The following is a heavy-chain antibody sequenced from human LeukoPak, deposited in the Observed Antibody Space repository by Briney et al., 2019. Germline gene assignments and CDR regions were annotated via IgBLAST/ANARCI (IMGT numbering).Heavy chain of an antibody. CDR2: ISSSSSTI. CDR3: ARGAYYYED. J-gene: IGHJ4*02. D-gene: IGHD3-22*01. Sequence: GGSLRLSCAASGFVFRNYFMSWVRQAPGKGLEWVSYISSSSSTIYYADSVKGRFTISRDNAKNSLYLQMNSLRAEDTAVYYCARGAYYYEDWGQGTLVTVSS. V-gene: IGHV3-48*01. CDR1: GFVFRNYF.